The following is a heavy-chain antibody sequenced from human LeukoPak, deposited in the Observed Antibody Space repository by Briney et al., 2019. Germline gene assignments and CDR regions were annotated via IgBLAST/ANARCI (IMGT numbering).Heavy chain of an antibody. CDR2: ISGSGGTT. CDR3: AKEKDGHSPFDD. V-gene: IGHV3-23*01. J-gene: IGHJ4*02. D-gene: IGHD5-24*01. Sequence: PGGSLRLSCAASGFIFKRKAMSWVRQAPGKGLEWVSYISGSGGTTNYADSVKGRFTISRDNSKDTLYLQMNSLRAEDTAVYFCAKEKDGHSPFDDWGQGTLITVSS. CDR1: GFIFKRKA.